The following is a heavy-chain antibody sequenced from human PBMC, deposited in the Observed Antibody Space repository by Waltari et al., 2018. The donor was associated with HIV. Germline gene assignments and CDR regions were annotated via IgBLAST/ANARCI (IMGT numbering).Heavy chain of an antibody. CDR2: IYTSGST. CDR1: GGSISSGSYY. CDR3: ARALSLRFLEWSNWFDP. J-gene: IGHJ5*02. V-gene: IGHV4-61*02. D-gene: IGHD3-3*01. Sequence: QVQLQESGPGLVKPSQTLSLTCTVSGGSISSGSYYWSWIRQPAGKGLEWIGRIYTSGSTNHNPSLKSRVTISVDTSKNQFSLKLSSVTAADTAVYYCARALSLRFLEWSNWFDPWGQGTLVTVSS.